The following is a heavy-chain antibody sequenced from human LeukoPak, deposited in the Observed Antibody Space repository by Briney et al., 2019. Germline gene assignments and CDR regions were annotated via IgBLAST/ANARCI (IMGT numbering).Heavy chain of an antibody. CDR1: GFTFSRHG. D-gene: IGHD3-3*01. Sequence: GGSLRLSCAPSGFTFSRHGMHWVRQAPGKGLEWVAIISNDGSRKYYAHSVEGRFTISRDNSKNTLHLQMDSLRAEDTAVYYCARDRAWNYFDYWGQGTLVTVSS. CDR2: ISNDGSRK. J-gene: IGHJ4*02. CDR3: ARDRAWNYFDY. V-gene: IGHV3-30*03.